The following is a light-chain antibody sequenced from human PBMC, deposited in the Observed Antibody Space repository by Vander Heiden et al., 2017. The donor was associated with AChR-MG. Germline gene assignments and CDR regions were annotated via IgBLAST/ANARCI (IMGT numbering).Light chain of an antibody. CDR2: AAS. V-gene: IGKV1-39*01. Sequence: DIQMTQSPSSLSASVGDRVTITCRASQSNIRSVNWYQQKSGKAPKFLIFAASSLQSGVPSRFSGSGSGTDFTLTISSLQPEDFATYFCQQAYSFPRTFGQGTKVEIK. CDR1: QSNIRS. J-gene: IGKJ1*01. CDR3: QQAYSFPRT.